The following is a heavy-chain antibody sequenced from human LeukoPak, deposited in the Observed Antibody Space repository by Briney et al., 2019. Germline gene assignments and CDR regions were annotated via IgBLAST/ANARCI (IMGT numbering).Heavy chain of an antibody. J-gene: IGHJ4*02. D-gene: IGHD3-22*01. CDR1: GFTFSSYS. Sequence: PGGSLRLSCAASGFTFSSYSMNWVRQAPGKGLEWVSSISSSSSNIYYADSVKGRFTISRDNAKNSLSLQMNSLRAEDTAVYYCARVLHKRNYDSSGYYGYWGQGTLVTVSS. CDR3: ARVLHKRNYDSSGYYGY. V-gene: IGHV3-21*01. CDR2: ISSSSSNI.